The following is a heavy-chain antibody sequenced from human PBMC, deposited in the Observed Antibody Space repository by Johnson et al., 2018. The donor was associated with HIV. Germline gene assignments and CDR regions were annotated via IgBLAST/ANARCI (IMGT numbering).Heavy chain of an antibody. D-gene: IGHD6-19*01. CDR1: GFTFIKYY. J-gene: IGHJ3*02. CDR3: ARAPGWFDAFDI. V-gene: IGHV3-30*04. Sequence: QVQLVESGGGVVQPGRSLRLSCAASGFTFIKYYMYWVRQAPGKGLECVAVTSCDGRKKYHADSVKGRFTVSRDNSNNTLYLQMNSLRAADMAVYYCARAPGWFDAFDIWGQGTMVTVSS. CDR2: TSCDGRKK.